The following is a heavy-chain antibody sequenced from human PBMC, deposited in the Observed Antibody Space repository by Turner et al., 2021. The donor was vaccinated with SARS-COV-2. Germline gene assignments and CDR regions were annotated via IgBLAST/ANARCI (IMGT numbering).Heavy chain of an antibody. CDR2: ISWKSGSI. CDR3: ARDYPWDTAMAHQGGGFDY. V-gene: IGHV3-9*01. J-gene: IGHJ4*02. CDR1: GLTFDDYA. Sequence: EVQLVESGGGLVQPGRSLRLSCAASGLTFDDYAMHWVRQAPGKGLEWVSGISWKSGSIGYADSVKGRFTISRDNAKNTLYLKMNSLRAEDTAVYYCARDYPWDTAMAHQGGGFDYWGQGTLVTVSS. D-gene: IGHD5-18*01.